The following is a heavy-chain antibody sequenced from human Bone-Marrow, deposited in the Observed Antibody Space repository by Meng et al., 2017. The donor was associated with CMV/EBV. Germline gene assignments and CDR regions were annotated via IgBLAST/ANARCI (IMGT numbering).Heavy chain of an antibody. Sequence: GSLKISCTASGVTFSDYTMNWVRQAPGKGLEWVSSISGSSSYIYYADSVKGRFTISRDNAKNSLYLQMNSLRADDTAVYYCARDLLIPPYYYYGMGVWGQGTTVTVSS. D-gene: IGHD3-16*01. CDR2: ISGSSSYI. CDR3: ARDLLIPPYYYYGMGV. V-gene: IGHV3-21*06. J-gene: IGHJ6*02. CDR1: GVTFSDYT.